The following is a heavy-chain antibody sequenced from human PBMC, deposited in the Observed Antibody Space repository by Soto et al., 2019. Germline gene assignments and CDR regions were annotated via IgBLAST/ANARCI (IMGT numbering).Heavy chain of an antibody. CDR1: GGSISSGGYY. V-gene: IGHV4-31*03. D-gene: IGHD3-16*02. J-gene: IGHJ5*02. Sequence: SETLSLTCTVSGGSISSGGYYWNWIRQHPGKGLEWIGYIYYSGSTYYNPSLKSRVTISVDTSKNQFSLKLSSVTAADTAVYYCARDKGQAGFYDYIWGSYPPGSWFDPWGQGTLVTVSS. CDR3: ARDKGQAGFYDYIWGSYPPGSWFDP. CDR2: IYYSGST.